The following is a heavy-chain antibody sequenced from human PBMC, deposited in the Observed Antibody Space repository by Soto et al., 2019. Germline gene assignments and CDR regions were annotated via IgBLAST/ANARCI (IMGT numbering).Heavy chain of an antibody. J-gene: IGHJ4*02. Sequence: GESLKISCKASGYGFTSFWLAWVRQMPGKGLEWMGSIYPRDSDTRYSPSFQGQVTVSADRSTNTAYLQLTSLKASDTAIYYCATKTPPDSFAWYDWGQGTLVTVSS. D-gene: IGHD6-19*01. CDR2: IYPRDSDT. CDR3: ATKTPPDSFAWYD. V-gene: IGHV5-51*01. CDR1: GYGFTSFW.